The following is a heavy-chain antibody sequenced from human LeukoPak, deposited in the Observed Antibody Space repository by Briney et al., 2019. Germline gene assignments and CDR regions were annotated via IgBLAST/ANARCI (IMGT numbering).Heavy chain of an antibody. D-gene: IGHD3-10*01. J-gene: IGHJ4*02. Sequence: GASVKVSCKASQYPFTSYAMHWMRQAPGQTLEWMGWIHVGNGNTEYSQKFQGRVTITRDTPATTTYMELSSLRTEDTAVYYCARVDGSGPNAPNDCWGQGSLVTVSS. CDR2: IHVGNGNT. V-gene: IGHV1-3*01. CDR1: QYPFTSYA. CDR3: ARVDGSGPNAPNDC.